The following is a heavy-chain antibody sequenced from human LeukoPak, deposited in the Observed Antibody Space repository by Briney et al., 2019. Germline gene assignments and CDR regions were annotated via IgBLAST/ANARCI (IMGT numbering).Heavy chain of an antibody. CDR1: GGSFSRYY. Sequence: PSETLSLTCAVYGGSFSRYYWSWIRQPPGKGLEWIGEINHSGSTNYNPSLKSRVTISVDTSKNQFSLKLSSVTAADTAVYYCARGGLAAAGFFDYWGQGTLVTVSS. J-gene: IGHJ4*02. D-gene: IGHD6-13*01. V-gene: IGHV4-34*01. CDR3: ARGGLAAAGFFDY. CDR2: INHSGST.